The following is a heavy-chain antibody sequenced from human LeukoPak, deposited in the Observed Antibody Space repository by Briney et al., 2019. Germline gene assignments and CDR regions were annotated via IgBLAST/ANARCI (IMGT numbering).Heavy chain of an antibody. CDR1: GGAFTGYY. Sequence: ASVKVSCKASGGAFTGYYMYWVRQAPGQGLEWMGWINPNSGGTNYAQKFQGRVTMTRDTSISTAYMDLSRLRSDDTAVYYCARGSIVGATFDYFDYWGQGTLVTVSS. CDR2: INPNSGGT. V-gene: IGHV1-2*02. CDR3: ARGSIVGATFDYFDY. D-gene: IGHD1-26*01. J-gene: IGHJ4*02.